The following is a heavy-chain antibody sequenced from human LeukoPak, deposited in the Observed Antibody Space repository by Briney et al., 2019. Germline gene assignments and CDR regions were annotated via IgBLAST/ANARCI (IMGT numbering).Heavy chain of an antibody. CDR3: AKKRDAFDI. Sequence: GGSLRLSCVASGFTFSSYAMGWVRQAPGKGPEWVSSLTDSGGTTYYVDSVKGRFTISRDNSKNTLYLHMNSLRAEDTAMYYCAKKRDAFDIWGQGTVVAVSS. D-gene: IGHD5-24*01. CDR1: GFTFSSYA. CDR2: LTDSGGTT. V-gene: IGHV3-23*01. J-gene: IGHJ3*02.